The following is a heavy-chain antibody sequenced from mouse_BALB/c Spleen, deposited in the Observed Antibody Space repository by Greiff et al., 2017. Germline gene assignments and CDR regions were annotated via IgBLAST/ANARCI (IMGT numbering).Heavy chain of an antibody. D-gene: IGHD2-3*01. CDR3: ARTDGYPYYYAMDY. CDR2: IYPGDGDT. V-gene: IGHV1-87*01. CDR1: GYTFTSYW. J-gene: IGHJ4*01. Sequence: LQESGAELARPGASVKLSCKASGYTFTSYWMQWVKQRPGQGLEWIGAIYPGDGDTRYTQKFKGKATLTADKSSSTAYMQLSSLASEDSAVYYCARTDGYPYYYAMDYWGQGTSVTVSS.